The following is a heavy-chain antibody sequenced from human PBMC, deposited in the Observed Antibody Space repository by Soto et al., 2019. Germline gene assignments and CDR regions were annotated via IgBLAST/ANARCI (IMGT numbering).Heavy chain of an antibody. CDR2: IYWDDDK. D-gene: IGHD2-21*02. CDR1: GFSLRSSEVG. J-gene: IGHJ4*02. Sequence: QITLKESGPTLVMPTQTLTLTCIFSGFSLRSSEVGVGWIRQPPGKALEWLAIIYWDDDKRYSPSLKSRLTITQDTSKNQVVLTMTHLDPVDTATYYCGLIRGGGNSPLGHNWGQGTLVTLSS. CDR3: GLIRGGGNSPLGHN. V-gene: IGHV2-5*02.